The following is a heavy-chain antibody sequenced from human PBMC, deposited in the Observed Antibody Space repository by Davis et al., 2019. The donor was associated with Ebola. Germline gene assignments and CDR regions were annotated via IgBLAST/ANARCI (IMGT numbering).Heavy chain of an antibody. CDR1: GGSISSSSYY. Sequence: PSETLSLTCTVSGGSISSSSYYWGWIRQPPGKGLEWIGSIYYSGSTYYNPSLKSRVTISVDTSKNQFSLKLSSVTAADTAVYYCARLEGVHPGDDYWGQGTLVTVSS. CDR2: IYYSGST. V-gene: IGHV4-39*01. CDR3: ARLEGVHPGDDY. J-gene: IGHJ4*02. D-gene: IGHD1-1*01.